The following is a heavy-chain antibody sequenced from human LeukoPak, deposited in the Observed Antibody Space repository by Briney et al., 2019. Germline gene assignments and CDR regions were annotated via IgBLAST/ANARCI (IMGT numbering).Heavy chain of an antibody. CDR3: ARVPIAARRKGFDY. Sequence: PSETLSLTCAVYGGSFSGYYWSWIRQPPGKGLEWIGEINHSGSTNYNPSLKSRVTISVDTSKNQFSLKLSSVTAADTAVYYCARVPIAARRKGFDYWGQGTLVTVSS. J-gene: IGHJ4*02. D-gene: IGHD6-6*01. CDR2: INHSGST. CDR1: GGSFSGYY. V-gene: IGHV4-34*01.